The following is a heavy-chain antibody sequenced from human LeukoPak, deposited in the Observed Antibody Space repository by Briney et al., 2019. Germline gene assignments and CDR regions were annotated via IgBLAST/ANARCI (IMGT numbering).Heavy chain of an antibody. CDR3: ARIVDTTMIISY. Sequence: ASVKVSCKASGYPFTTYYMHWVRQAPGQGLEWMGMINPSGGNTSYAQKFQGRVTMTRDTSTSTVYMELSSLRSDDTAVYYCARIVDTTMIISYWGQGTLVTVSS. V-gene: IGHV1-46*03. CDR1: GYPFTTYY. CDR2: INPSGGNT. J-gene: IGHJ4*02. D-gene: IGHD5-18*01.